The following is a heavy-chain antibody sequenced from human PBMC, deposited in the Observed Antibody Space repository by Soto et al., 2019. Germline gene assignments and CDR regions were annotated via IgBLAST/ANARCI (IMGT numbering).Heavy chain of an antibody. J-gene: IGHJ6*02. D-gene: IGHD5-18*01. V-gene: IGHV3-23*01. CDR3: VKREGYGPYYYGMDV. Sequence: EGQLLESGGGLVQPGGSLRLSCAASGLTFSTSDMSWVRQAPWKGLEWVSAISGRGGSTYYADSVKGRFTISRDNSKNTSYLQMNILRADDTAVYYCVKREGYGPYYYGMDVWGQGTTVTVSS. CDR1: GLTFSTSD. CDR2: ISGRGGST.